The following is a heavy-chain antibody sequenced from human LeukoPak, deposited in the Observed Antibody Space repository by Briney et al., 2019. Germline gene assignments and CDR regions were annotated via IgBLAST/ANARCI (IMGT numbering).Heavy chain of an antibody. V-gene: IGHV3-7*01. D-gene: IGHD3-16*01. J-gene: IGHJ5*02. Sequence: GGSLRLSCAASGFTFSSYWMSWIRQAPGKGLEWVANIKQDGSEKYYVDSVKGRFTISRDNAKNSLYLQMNSLRAEDTAVYYCARDASYVWFDPWGQGTLVTVSS. CDR1: GFTFSSYW. CDR3: ARDASYVWFDP. CDR2: IKQDGSEK.